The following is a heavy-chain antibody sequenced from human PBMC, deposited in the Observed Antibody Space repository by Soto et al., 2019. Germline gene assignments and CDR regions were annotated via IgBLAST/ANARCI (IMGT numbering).Heavy chain of an antibody. CDR3: ARDKAPTYYYDSSGPYALLL. CDR2: ISAYNSNT. V-gene: IGHV1-18*01. J-gene: IGHJ4*02. D-gene: IGHD3-22*01. CDR1: GYTFTSYG. Sequence: ASVKVSCKASGYTFTSYGISWVRQAPGQGLEWMGWISAYNSNTNYAQKLQGRVTMTTDTSTSTAFMELRSLRSDDTAVYYCARDKAPTYYYDSSGPYALLLWGQGTLVTVSS.